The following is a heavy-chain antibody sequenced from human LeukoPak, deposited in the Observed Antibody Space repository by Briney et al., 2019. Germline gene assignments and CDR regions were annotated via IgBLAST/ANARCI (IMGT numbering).Heavy chain of an antibody. V-gene: IGHV3-23*01. CDR3: AKRGNPAVGHHYLDV. CDR1: GFTFSYYD. Sequence: GGSLRLSCTASGFTFSYYDMSWVRQAPGKGLEWVASITLSCGSTFYADSVKGRFTIARDNSKNTLYLQMNSLSAEDTAVYYCAKRGNPAVGHHYLDVWGKGTTVSVSS. J-gene: IGHJ6*03. CDR2: ITLSCGST. D-gene: IGHD2-2*01.